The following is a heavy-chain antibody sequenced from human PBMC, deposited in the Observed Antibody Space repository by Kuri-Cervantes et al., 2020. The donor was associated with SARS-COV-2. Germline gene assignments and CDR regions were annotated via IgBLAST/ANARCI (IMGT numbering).Heavy chain of an antibody. CDR1: GFTFSSYW. CDR2: IYHSGST. CDR3: ARDSRISGDY. D-gene: IGHD2-15*01. J-gene: IGHJ4*02. V-gene: IGHV4-38-2*02. Sequence: ESLKISCAASGFTFSSYWMSWVRQAPGKGLEWIGSIYHSGSTYYNPSLKSRVTISVDTSKNQFSLKLSSVTAADTAVYYCARDSRISGDYWGQGTLVTVSS.